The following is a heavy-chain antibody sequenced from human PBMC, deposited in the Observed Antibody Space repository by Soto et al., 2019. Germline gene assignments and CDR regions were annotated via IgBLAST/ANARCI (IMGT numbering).Heavy chain of an antibody. CDR2: ISGSGGST. CDR1: GFPFSSYA. CDR3: AKESGDYVFGYYYYYMDV. D-gene: IGHD4-17*01. J-gene: IGHJ6*03. Sequence: GGSLRLSCAASGFPFSSYAMSWVRQAPGKGLEWVSLISGSGGSTYYADSVKGRFTISRDNSKNTRYLQMNSLRAEDTAGYYCAKESGDYVFGYYYYYMDVWGKGTTVTVSS. V-gene: IGHV3-23*01.